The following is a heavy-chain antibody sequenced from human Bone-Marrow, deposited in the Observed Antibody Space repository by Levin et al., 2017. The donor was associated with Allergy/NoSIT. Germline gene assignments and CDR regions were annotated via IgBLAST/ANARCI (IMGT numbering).Heavy chain of an antibody. CDR1: GFTFSDYY. CDR2: ISGSGTTT. V-gene: IGHV3-11*01. Sequence: GESLKISCAASGFTFSDYYISWIRQAPGKGLEWISYISGSGTTTDYADSVKGRFTISRDNAKNSIYLQMDTLKAEDTALYFCARDSDSGSYYLDWGQGTLVTVSS. CDR3: ARDSDSGSYYLD. J-gene: IGHJ4*02. D-gene: IGHD1-26*01.